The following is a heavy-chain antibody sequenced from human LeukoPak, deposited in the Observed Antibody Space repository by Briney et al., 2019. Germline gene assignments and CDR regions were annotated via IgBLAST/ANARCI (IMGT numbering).Heavy chain of an antibody. V-gene: IGHV1-69*02. CDR2: IIPILGIA. CDR3: AQTFRICSSTSCSKPLDY. D-gene: IGHD2-2*01. CDR1: GGTFSSYT. J-gene: IGHJ4*02. Sequence: SVKVSCKASGGTFSSYTISWVRQAPGQGLEWMGRIIPILGIANYAQKFQGRVTITADKSMSTAYMELSSLRSEDTAVYYCAQTFRICSSTSCSKPLDYWGQGTLVTVSS.